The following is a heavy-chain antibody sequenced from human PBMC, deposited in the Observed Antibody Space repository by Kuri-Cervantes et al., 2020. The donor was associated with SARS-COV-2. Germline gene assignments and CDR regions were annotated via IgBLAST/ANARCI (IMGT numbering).Heavy chain of an antibody. CDR2: IYYSGST. CDR1: GASISNGSYY. D-gene: IGHD3-3*01. CDR3: ATSGYYDFWSGYYFDY. V-gene: IGHV4-39*01. J-gene: IGHJ4*02. Sequence: GSLRLSCTVSGASISNGSYYWGWIRQPPGKGLEWIGSIYYSGSTYYNPSLKSRVTISVDTSKNQFSLKLSSVTAADTAVYYCATSGYYDFWSGYYFDYWGQGTLVTVSS.